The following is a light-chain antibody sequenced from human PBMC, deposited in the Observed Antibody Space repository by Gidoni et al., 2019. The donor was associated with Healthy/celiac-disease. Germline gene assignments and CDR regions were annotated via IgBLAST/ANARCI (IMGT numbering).Light chain of an antibody. V-gene: IGLV3-19*01. J-gene: IGLJ2*01. CDR1: SLRSYY. Sequence: SSELTQDPAVSVALGQTVRITCQGDSLRSYYASWYQQKPGQAPVLVIYGKNNRPSGIPDRFSGSSSGNTASLTITGAQAEDEADYYCNSRDSSGSPEVVFGGGTKLTVL. CDR2: GKN. CDR3: NSRDSSGSPEVV.